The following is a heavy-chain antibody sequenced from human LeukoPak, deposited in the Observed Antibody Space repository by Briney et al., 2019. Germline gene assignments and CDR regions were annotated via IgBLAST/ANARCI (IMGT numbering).Heavy chain of an antibody. V-gene: IGHV5-51*01. CDR1: GYSFTTYW. CDR3: ARRGYCSGGSCYSAAFDI. J-gene: IGHJ3*02. D-gene: IGHD2-15*01. CDR2: IYPGDSDT. Sequence: GESLKISCKGSGYSFTTYWIGWVRQMPGKGLEWMGIIYPGDSDTRYSPSFQGQVTISADKSISTAYLQWSSLKASDTAMYYCARRGYCSGGSCYSAAFDIWGQGTMVTVSS.